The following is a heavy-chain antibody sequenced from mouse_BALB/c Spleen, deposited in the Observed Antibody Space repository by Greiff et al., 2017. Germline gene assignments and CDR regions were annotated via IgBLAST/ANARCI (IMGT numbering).Heavy chain of an antibody. CDR1: GFTFSDYY. CDR3: AREAGYDYDRAMDY. Sequence: EVKVEESGGGLVKPGGSLKLSCAASGFTFSDYYMYWVRQTPEKRLEWVATISDGGSYTYYPDSVKGRFTISRDNAKNNLYLQMSSLKSEDTAMYYCAREAGYDYDRAMDYWGQGTSVTVSS. D-gene: IGHD2-4*01. J-gene: IGHJ4*01. V-gene: IGHV5-4*02. CDR2: ISDGGSYT.